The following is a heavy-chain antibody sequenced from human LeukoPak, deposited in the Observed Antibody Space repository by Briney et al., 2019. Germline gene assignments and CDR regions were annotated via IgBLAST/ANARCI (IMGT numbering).Heavy chain of an antibody. CDR2: IYHSGYT. V-gene: IGHV4-38-2*02. CDR1: AYSFSSGYY. Sequence: SETLSLTCAVSAYSFSSGYYWGWIRQPPGKGLEWIGSIYHSGYTYYNPSLKSRVTISVDTSKNQFSLKLSSVTAADTAVYYCARDSPNYYDRSWFDPWGKGTLVTVSS. D-gene: IGHD3-22*01. J-gene: IGHJ5*02. CDR3: ARDSPNYYDRSWFDP.